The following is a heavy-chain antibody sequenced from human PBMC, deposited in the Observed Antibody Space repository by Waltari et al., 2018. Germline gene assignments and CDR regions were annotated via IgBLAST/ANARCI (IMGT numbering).Heavy chain of an antibody. V-gene: IGHV3-72*01. Sequence: EVQLVESGGGLVQPGGSLRLSCAASGFTFSDHYMDWVRQAPGKGLEWVGRTRNKANSYTTEYAASVKGRFTISRDDSKNSLYLQMNSLKTEDTAVYYCARDTGSAEHSSGWSDWGQGTLVTVSS. CDR1: GFTFSDHY. CDR2: TRNKANSYTT. J-gene: IGHJ4*02. D-gene: IGHD6-19*01. CDR3: ARDTGSAEHSSGWSD.